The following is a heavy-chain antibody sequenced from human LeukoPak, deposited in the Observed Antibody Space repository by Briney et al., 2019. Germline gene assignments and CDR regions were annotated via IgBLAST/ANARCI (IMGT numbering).Heavy chain of an antibody. CDR2: IYYSGST. J-gene: IGHJ4*02. CDR3: ARARDRLRHSGSPMGGYFDY. D-gene: IGHD1-26*01. Sequence: PSETLSLTCTVSGGSISSGGYYWSWIRQHPGKGLEWIGYIYYSGSTYYNPSLKSRVTISVDTSKNQFSLKLSSVTAADTAVYYCARARDRLRHSGSPMGGYFDYWGQGTLVTVSS. V-gene: IGHV4-31*03. CDR1: GGSISSGGYY.